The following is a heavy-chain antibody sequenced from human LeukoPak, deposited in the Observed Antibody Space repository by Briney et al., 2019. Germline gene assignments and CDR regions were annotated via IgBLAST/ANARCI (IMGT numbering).Heavy chain of an antibody. CDR1: GYTFTNYG. J-gene: IGHJ4*02. CDR3: ASGDSSGYYPFDY. V-gene: IGHV1-18*01. CDR2: ISISKGNT. D-gene: IGHD3-22*01. Sequence: ASVKVSCKASGYTFTNYGISWVRQAPGQGLEWMGWISISKGNTIHGQKLLDRVTMTRDTSTRTAYMELRSLRSDDTAVYYCASGDSSGYYPFDYWGQGTLGTVSS.